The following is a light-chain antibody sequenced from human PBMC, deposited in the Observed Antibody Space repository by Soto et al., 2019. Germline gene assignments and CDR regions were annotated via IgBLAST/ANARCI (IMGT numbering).Light chain of an antibody. Sequence: EIVSTQSPDSLSLSPGDRATLSCRASQSVGGHLAWYQQRPGQAPRLLIFDTSVTATGIPARFSGSGSGTDLTLTITSLEPEDSAVYYCQQRHIWPLTFGGGTRLEIK. J-gene: IGKJ4*01. V-gene: IGKV3-11*01. CDR1: QSVGGH. CDR3: QQRHIWPLT. CDR2: DTS.